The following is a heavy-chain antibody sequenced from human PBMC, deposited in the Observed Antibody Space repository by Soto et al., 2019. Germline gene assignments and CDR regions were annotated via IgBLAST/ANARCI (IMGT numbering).Heavy chain of an antibody. J-gene: IGHJ6*02. CDR2: IIPIFGIA. Sequence: GASVKVSCKASGGTFSSYTISWVRQAPGQGLEWMGRIIPIFGIANYAQKFQGRVTITADKSTSTAYMELSSLRSEDTAVYYCARDRNRYGMDVWGQGTTVTISS. CDR3: ARDRNRYGMDV. CDR1: GGTFSSYT. V-gene: IGHV1-69*04.